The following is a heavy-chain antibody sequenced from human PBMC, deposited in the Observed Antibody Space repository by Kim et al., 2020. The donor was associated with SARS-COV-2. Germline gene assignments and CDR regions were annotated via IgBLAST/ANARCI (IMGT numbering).Heavy chain of an antibody. CDR3: ARADYYDSSGYSGSPGAFDI. Sequence: RFTISRDNSKNTLYLQMNSLRAEDTAVYYCARADYYDSSGYSGSPGAFDIWGQGTMVTVSS. D-gene: IGHD3-22*01. J-gene: IGHJ3*02. V-gene: IGHV3-66*01.